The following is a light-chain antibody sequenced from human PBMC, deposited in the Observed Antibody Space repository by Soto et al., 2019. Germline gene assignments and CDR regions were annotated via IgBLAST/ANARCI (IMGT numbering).Light chain of an antibody. Sequence: VMTQSPATLSVSPGERATLSCRASESVSRNLAWYQQKPGQAPRLLIYDASTRATGIPDRFSGGGSGTEFTLTISSLQSEDFVVYYCQQYNSWPPITFGQGTRLELK. J-gene: IGKJ5*01. V-gene: IGKV3-15*01. CDR3: QQYNSWPPIT. CDR1: ESVSRN. CDR2: DAS.